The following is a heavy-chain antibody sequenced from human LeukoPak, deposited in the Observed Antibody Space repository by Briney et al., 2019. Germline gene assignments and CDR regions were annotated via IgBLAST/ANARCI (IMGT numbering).Heavy chain of an antibody. CDR2: IYHSGST. V-gene: IGHV4-30-2*01. CDR1: GGSISSGGYY. Sequence: PSETLSLTCTVSGGSISSGGYYWSWIRQPPGKGLEWIGYIYHSGSTYYNPSLKSRVTISVDRSKNQFSLKLSSVTAADTAVYYCARVRFLEWIDAFDIWGQGTMVTVSS. CDR3: ARVRFLEWIDAFDI. D-gene: IGHD3-3*01. J-gene: IGHJ3*02.